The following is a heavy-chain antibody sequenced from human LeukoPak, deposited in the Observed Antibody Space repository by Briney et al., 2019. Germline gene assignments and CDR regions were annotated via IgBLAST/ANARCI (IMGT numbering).Heavy chain of an antibody. CDR2: IYYSGST. V-gene: IGHV4-59*01. D-gene: IGHD4-17*01. CDR3: ARVTSRPGAYGDHFDY. J-gene: IGHJ4*02. Sequence: KTSETLSLTCTVSGGSISSYYWSWIRQPPGKGLEWIGYIYYSGSTNYSPSLKSRVTISVDTSKNQFSLKLSSVTAADTAVYYCARVTSRPGAYGDHFDYWGQGTLVTVSS. CDR1: GGSISSYY.